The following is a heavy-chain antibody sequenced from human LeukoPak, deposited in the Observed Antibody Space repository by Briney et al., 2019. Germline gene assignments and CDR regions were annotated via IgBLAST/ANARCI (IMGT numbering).Heavy chain of an antibody. CDR2: ISSSSSYI. CDR1: GFTFSSYS. D-gene: IGHD4-23*01. Sequence: AGGSLRLSCAASGFTFSSYSMNWVRQAPGKGLEWVSSISSSSSYIYYADSVKGRFTISRDNAKNSLYLQMNSLRAEDTAVYYCERVVSGGNSNPFDAFDIWGQGTMVTVSS. CDR3: ERVVSGGNSNPFDAFDI. J-gene: IGHJ3*02. V-gene: IGHV3-21*01.